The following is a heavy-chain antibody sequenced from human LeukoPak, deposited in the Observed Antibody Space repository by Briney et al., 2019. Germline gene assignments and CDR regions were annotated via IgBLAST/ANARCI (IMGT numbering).Heavy chain of an antibody. CDR1: RGTFSNYA. V-gene: IGHV1-69*13. Sequence: GASVKVSCKASRGTFSNYAISWERQAPGQGLEWMGGIIPIFGTANYAQKLQGRVTITADESTSTVYMELTSLTSDDTAMYYCARDNSVGETAWWFDPWGQGTLVTVSS. CDR2: IIPIFGTA. CDR3: ARDNSVGETAWWFDP. D-gene: IGHD1-26*01. J-gene: IGHJ5*02.